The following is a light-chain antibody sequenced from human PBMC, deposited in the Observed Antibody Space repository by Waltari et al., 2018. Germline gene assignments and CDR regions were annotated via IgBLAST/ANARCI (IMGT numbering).Light chain of an antibody. J-gene: IGLJ1*01. CDR3: QVWDGSTSEV. Sequence: SYELTQPPSVSVPMRPTAMITCRGNRIEKKHDHWYQQKPGQAPVLVIYRDSYRPTGIPDRFSASNSGNTATLTISRVQAGDEADYFCQVWDGSTSEVFGAGTKVTVL. CDR2: RDS. CDR1: RIEKKH. V-gene: IGLV3-9*01.